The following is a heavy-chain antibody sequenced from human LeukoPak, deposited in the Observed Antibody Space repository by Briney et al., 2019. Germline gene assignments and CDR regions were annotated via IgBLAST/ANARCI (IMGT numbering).Heavy chain of an antibody. Sequence: SETLSLTCTVSGGSISSYYWSWVRQPPEKGLEWIGYISYSGSTNYNPSLKSRVTISVDTSKNQFSLKLSSVTAADTAVYYCAREAGTHFDYWGQGTLVTVSS. V-gene: IGHV4-59*01. J-gene: IGHJ4*02. CDR2: ISYSGST. CDR1: GGSISSYY. D-gene: IGHD6-19*01. CDR3: AREAGTHFDY.